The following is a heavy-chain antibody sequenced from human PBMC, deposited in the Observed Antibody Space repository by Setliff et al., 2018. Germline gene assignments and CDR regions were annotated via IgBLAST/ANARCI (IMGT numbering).Heavy chain of an antibody. CDR3: IRDTSGRDAFDI. CDR2: ISGYGSRT. D-gene: IGHD6-19*01. CDR1: GFTFSSYA. V-gene: IGHV3-23*01. Sequence: GESLKISCAASGFTFSSYAMTWVRQAPGKGLERVSGISGYGSRTYYADPVKGRSTISRDNSQNTMYLQMNSLRAEDTAVYYCIRDTSGRDAFDIWGQGTMVTVSS. J-gene: IGHJ3*02.